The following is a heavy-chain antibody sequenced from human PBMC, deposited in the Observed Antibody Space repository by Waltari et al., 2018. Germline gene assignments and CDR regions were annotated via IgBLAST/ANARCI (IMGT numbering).Heavy chain of an antibody. Sequence: EVQLVESGGGLVQPGGSLRLSCAASGVTFRSYWMIWVLQATGKGLEWVANIKQDGSEKYYVDSVKGRFTISRDNAKNSLYLQMNSLRAEDTAVYYCARGVQKNYYDSRGPPRYWGQGTLVTVSS. J-gene: IGHJ4*02. D-gene: IGHD3-22*01. CDR2: IKQDGSEK. CDR1: GVTFRSYW. CDR3: ARGVQKNYYDSRGPPRY. V-gene: IGHV3-7*01.